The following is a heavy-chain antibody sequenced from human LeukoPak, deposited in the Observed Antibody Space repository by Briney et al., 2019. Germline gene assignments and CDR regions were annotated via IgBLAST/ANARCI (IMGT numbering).Heavy chain of an antibody. CDR1: GYTFTSYD. Sequence: ASVKVSCKASGYTFTSYDINWVRQATGQGLEWMGWMNPNSGNTGYAQKFQGRVTMTRNTSISTAYMELSSLRSEDTAVYYCARGYGDYSYYYYGIDVWGQGTTVTVSS. CDR2: MNPNSGNT. J-gene: IGHJ6*02. D-gene: IGHD4-17*01. V-gene: IGHV1-8*01. CDR3: ARGYGDYSYYYYGIDV.